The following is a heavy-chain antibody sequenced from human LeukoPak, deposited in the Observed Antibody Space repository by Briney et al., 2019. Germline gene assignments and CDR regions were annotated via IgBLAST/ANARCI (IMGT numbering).Heavy chain of an antibody. CDR3: ARGSSGYDFWSGYYGYYYYYYMDV. J-gene: IGHJ6*03. V-gene: IGHV3-21*01. D-gene: IGHD3-3*01. Sequence: NPGGSLRLSCAASGFTFSSYAMSWVRQAPGKGLEWVSSISSSSSYIYYADSVKGRFTISRDNAKNSLYLQMNSLRAEDTAVYYCARGSSGYDFWSGYYGYYYYYYMDVWGKGTTVTVSS. CDR1: GFTFSSYA. CDR2: ISSSSSYI.